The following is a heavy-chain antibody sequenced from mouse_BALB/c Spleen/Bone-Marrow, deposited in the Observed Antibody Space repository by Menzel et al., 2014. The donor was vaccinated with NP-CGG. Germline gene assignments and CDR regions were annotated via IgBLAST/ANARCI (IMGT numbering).Heavy chain of an antibody. CDR1: GYTFSSYW. V-gene: IGHV1-9*01. J-gene: IGHJ2*01. CDR2: ILPGSGST. D-gene: IGHD2-3*01. Sequence: QVQLQQSGAELMKPGASVKISCKATGYTFSSYWIEWVRQRPGHGLEWIGEILPGSGSTNYNEKFKGKATFTADTSSNTAYMQLSSLTSEDSAVYYCARTEGYDGYPDYWGQGTTLTVSS. CDR3: ARTEGYDGYPDY.